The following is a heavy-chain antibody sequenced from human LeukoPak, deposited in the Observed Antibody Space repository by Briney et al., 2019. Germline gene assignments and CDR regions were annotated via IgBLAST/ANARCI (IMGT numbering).Heavy chain of an antibody. Sequence: ASVKVSCKASGYTFTGYFMHWVRQAPGQGLEWMGRINPNSGGTDYAQKFQGRVTMTRDTSINTAYMELSRLRSDDTAVYYCAREFNNNWPSDYWGQGTLVTVSS. CDR1: GYTFTGYF. D-gene: IGHD1-1*01. J-gene: IGHJ4*02. CDR3: AREFNNNWPSDY. V-gene: IGHV1-2*06. CDR2: INPNSGGT.